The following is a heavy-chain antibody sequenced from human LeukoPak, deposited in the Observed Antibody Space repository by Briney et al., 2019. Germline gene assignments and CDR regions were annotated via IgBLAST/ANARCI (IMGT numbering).Heavy chain of an antibody. CDR1: GGSFSGYY. CDR3: AREIYGDYLGSDY. CDR2: INHSGSS. D-gene: IGHD4-17*01. V-gene: IGHV4-34*01. Sequence: SETLSLTCAVYGGSFSGYYWSWIRQPPGKGLEWIGEINHSGSSNYNPSLKSRVTISVDTSKNQFSLKLSSVTAADTAVYYCAREIYGDYLGSDYWGQGTLVTVSS. J-gene: IGHJ4*02.